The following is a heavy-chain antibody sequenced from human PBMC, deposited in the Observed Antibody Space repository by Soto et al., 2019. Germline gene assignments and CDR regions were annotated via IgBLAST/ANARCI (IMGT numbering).Heavy chain of an antibody. Sequence: SVKVSCKASGYTFTSYAMHWVRQAPGQGLEWMGGIIPIFGTANYAQKFQGRVTITADESTSTAYMELSSLRSEDTAVYYCARDVGRPPLDVWGQGTTVTVSS. D-gene: IGHD3-10*01. CDR3: ARDVGRPPLDV. CDR2: IIPIFGTA. J-gene: IGHJ6*02. CDR1: GYTFTSYA. V-gene: IGHV1-69*13.